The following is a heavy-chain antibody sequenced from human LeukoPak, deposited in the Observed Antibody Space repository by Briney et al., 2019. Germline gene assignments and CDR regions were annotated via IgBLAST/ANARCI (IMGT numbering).Heavy chain of an antibody. V-gene: IGHV3-7*01. CDR3: ARDLAFAYSGYSSSSTGDY. Sequence: GGSLRLSCAASGFTFSSYWMSWVRQAPGKGLEWVANIKQDGSEKYYVDSVKGRFTISRDNAKNSLYLQMNSLRAEDTAVYYCARDLAFAYSGYSSSSTGDYWGQGTLVTVSS. CDR2: IKQDGSEK. J-gene: IGHJ4*02. D-gene: IGHD6-13*01. CDR1: GFTFSSYW.